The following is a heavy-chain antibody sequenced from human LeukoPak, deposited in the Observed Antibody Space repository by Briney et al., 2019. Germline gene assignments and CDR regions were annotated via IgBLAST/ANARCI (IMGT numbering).Heavy chain of an antibody. CDR3: ARRWNYGRNYYIDV. Sequence: TSETLSLTCAVYGGSFSNYYWSWIRQPTGRGLEWIGEINDSGRTNYNPSLMSRVTVSVDTSKNQFSLRLTSVTATDTAVYYCARRWNYGRNYYIDVWGNGATVSVSS. D-gene: IGHD1-7*01. V-gene: IGHV4-34*01. J-gene: IGHJ6*03. CDR2: INDSGRT. CDR1: GGSFSNYY.